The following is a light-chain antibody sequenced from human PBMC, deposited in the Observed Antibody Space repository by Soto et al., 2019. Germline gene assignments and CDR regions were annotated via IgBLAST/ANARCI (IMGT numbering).Light chain of an antibody. CDR3: QQLNSYPLT. CDR1: QGISSY. J-gene: IGKJ4*01. CDR2: AAS. V-gene: IGKV1-9*01. Sequence: DIQLTQSPSFLSASVGDRVTITCRASQGISSYLAWYLQKPGKAPKLLIYAASTLQSGAPSRFSGSGSGTEFTLTISSLQPEDFATYYCQQLNSYPLTFGGGTKVHIK.